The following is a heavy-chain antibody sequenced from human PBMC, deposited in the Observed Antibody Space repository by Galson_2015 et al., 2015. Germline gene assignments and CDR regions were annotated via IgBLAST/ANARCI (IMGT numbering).Heavy chain of an antibody. Sequence: SLRLSCAASGFIFNTYRLNWVRQAPGKGLQWVSYISSTGTTDYADSVKGRFTISRDNAKKSLFLEMKSLRHDDTAVYYCARDRTGYCSGGTCYYPFDFWGKGTLVTVSS. CDR3: ARDRTGYCSGGTCYYPFDF. CDR2: ISSTGTT. D-gene: IGHD2-15*01. V-gene: IGHV3-48*02. CDR1: GFIFNTYR. J-gene: IGHJ4*02.